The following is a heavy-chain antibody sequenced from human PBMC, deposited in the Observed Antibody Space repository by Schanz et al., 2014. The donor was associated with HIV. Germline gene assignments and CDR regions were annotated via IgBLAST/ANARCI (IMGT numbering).Heavy chain of an antibody. CDR1: VSRFSFSDFA. D-gene: IGHD6-13*01. CDR2: ISGSGDIT. V-gene: IGHV3-23*04. CDR3: AKGTFLAADGHDAFEI. J-gene: IGHJ3*02. Sequence: VQLVESGGGLVQPGGSLRLSCAVSVSRFSFSDFAMSWIRQAPGKGLEWVSAISGSGDITYYADSVKGRFTISRDNAKNSLYLQMNSLRPEDTALYYCAKGTFLAADGHDAFEIWGQGTMVTVSS.